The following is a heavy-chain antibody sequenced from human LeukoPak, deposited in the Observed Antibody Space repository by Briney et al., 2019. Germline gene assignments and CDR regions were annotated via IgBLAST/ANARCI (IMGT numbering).Heavy chain of an antibody. V-gene: IGHV4-34*01. CDR1: GGSFSGYY. CDR3: ARGLPDGYYYYGMDV. Sequence: SETLSLTCAVYGGSFSGYYWSWIRQPPGKGLEWIGEINHSGSTNYNPSLKSRVTISVDTSKNQFSLKLSSVTAADTAVYYCARGLPDGYYYYGMDVWGQGTTVTVSS. J-gene: IGHJ6*02. D-gene: IGHD1-14*01. CDR2: INHSGST.